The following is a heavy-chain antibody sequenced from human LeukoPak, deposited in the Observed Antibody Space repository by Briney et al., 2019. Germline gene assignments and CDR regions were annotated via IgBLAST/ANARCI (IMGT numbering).Heavy chain of an antibody. CDR2: ISAYNGNT. Sequence: ASVKVSCKASGCTFTSYGISWVRQAPGQGLEWMGWISAYNGNTNYAQKLQGRVTMTTDTSTSTAYMELRSLRSDDTAVYYCARRYCSSTSCYHIDYWGQGTLVTVSS. CDR1: GCTFTSYG. CDR3: ARRYCSSTSCYHIDY. J-gene: IGHJ4*02. V-gene: IGHV1-18*01. D-gene: IGHD2-2*01.